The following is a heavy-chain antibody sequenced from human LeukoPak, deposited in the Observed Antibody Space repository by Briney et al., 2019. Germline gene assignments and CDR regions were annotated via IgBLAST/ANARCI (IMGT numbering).Heavy chain of an antibody. CDR2: INPSGGST. CDR3: ARGTMAAAVEYFDY. D-gene: IGHD6-13*01. J-gene: IGHJ4*02. CDR1: GYTFTSYY. Sequence: ASVKVSCKASGYTFTSYYIDWVRQAPGQGLEWMGIINPSGGSTSYAQKFQGRVTMTRDTSTSTVYMELSSLRFDDTAVYYCARGTMAAAVEYFDYWGQGTLVTVSS. V-gene: IGHV1-46*01.